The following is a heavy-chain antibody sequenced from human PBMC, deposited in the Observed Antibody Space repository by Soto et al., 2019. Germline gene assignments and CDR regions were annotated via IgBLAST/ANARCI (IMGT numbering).Heavy chain of an antibody. CDR1: GFTFDDYA. D-gene: IGHD3-3*01. V-gene: IGHV3-9*01. CDR3: AKQTNSIFGVADDAFDI. J-gene: IGHJ3*02. Sequence: PGGSLRLSCAASGFTFDDYAMHWVRQAPGKGLEWVSGISWNSGSIGYADSVKGRFTISRDNAKNSLYLQMNSLRAEDTALYYCAKQTNSIFGVADDAFDIWGQGTMVTVSS. CDR2: ISWNSGSI.